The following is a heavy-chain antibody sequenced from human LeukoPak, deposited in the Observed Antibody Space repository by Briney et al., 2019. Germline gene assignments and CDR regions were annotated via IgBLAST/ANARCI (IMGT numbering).Heavy chain of an antibody. CDR3: AKDLSGTFDS. J-gene: IGHJ4*02. CDR1: GFAFSTYA. D-gene: IGHD6-13*01. V-gene: IGHV3-23*01. Sequence: GGSLRLSCVVSGFAFSTYAMSWVRQVPGKGLEWISAITANGVGTHFADSVKGRFTISRDNSKNTLYLQMNSLRAEDTAVYYCAKDLSGTFDSWGQGILVTLSS. CDR2: ITANGVGT.